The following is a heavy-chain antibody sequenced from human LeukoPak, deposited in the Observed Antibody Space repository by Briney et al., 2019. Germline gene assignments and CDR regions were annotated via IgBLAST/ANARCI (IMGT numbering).Heavy chain of an antibody. CDR2: INTNTGNP. CDR1: GYTFTAYY. J-gene: IGHJ3*02. CDR3: ARFRGAFDI. D-gene: IGHD5-12*01. V-gene: IGHV7-4-1*02. Sequence: ASVKVSCKAYGYTFTAYYLHWVRQAPGQGLEWMGWINTNTGNPTYAQGFTGRFVFSLDTSVSTAYLQISSLKAEDTAVYYCARFRGAFDIWGQGTMVTVSS.